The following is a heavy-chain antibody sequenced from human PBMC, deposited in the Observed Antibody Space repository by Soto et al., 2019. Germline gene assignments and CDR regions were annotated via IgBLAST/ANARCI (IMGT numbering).Heavy chain of an antibody. CDR2: IYYSGST. CDR1: GGSISSYC. V-gene: IGHV4-59*08. D-gene: IGHD2-8*02. Sequence: SETLSLTCTVSGGSISSYCWSWIRQPPGKGLEWIGYIYYSGSTNYNPSLKSRVTISVDTSKNQFSLKLSSVTAADTAVYYCARLSTGWFDPWGQGTLVTVSS. CDR3: ARLSTGWFDP. J-gene: IGHJ5*02.